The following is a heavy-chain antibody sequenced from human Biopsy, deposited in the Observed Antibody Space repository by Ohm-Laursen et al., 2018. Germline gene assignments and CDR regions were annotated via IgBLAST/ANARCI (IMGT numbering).Heavy chain of an antibody. CDR2: ISASDDSK. CDR1: GFTFTNYA. D-gene: IGHD2-8*01. J-gene: IGHJ5*02. Sequence: GSLRLSCAASGFTFTNYAMSWVRHAPGKGLEWVSSISASDDSKYYGDSVKGRFTISRDSSTNTLYLQMNGLRADDTAVYYCATGPVQMVYANLRGEFASWGQGALVIVSS. CDR3: ATGPVQMVYANLRGEFAS. V-gene: IGHV3-23*01.